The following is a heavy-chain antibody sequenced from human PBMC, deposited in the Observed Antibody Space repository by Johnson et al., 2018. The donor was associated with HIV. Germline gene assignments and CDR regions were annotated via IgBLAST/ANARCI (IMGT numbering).Heavy chain of an antibody. J-gene: IGHJ3*02. CDR1: GFTFSSYV. CDR2: INWNGGSR. D-gene: IGHD2/OR15-2a*01. Sequence: QVQLVESGGGLVQPGGSLRLSCAASGFTFSSYVMNWVRQAPGKGLEWVSGINWNGGSRGYAGSVKGRFTISRDNAKNTLYLQMNSLRAEDTAVYYCARAEGEYDAFDIWGQGTMVTVSS. CDR3: ARAEGEYDAFDI. V-gene: IGHV3-NL1*01.